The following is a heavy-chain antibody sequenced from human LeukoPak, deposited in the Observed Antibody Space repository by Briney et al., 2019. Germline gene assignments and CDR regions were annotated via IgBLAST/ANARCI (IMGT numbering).Heavy chain of an antibody. J-gene: IGHJ4*02. CDR3: ARGSTYYDSSGQVPFDY. Sequence: GGSLRLSCAASEFTFSSYWMSWVRQAPGKGLEWVANIKQDGGEKYYLDSVKGRFTISRDNAKNSVYLQMNSLRVEDTAVYYCARGSTYYDSSGQVPFDYWGQGTLVTVSS. CDR2: IKQDGGEK. CDR1: EFTFSSYW. V-gene: IGHV3-7*03. D-gene: IGHD3-22*01.